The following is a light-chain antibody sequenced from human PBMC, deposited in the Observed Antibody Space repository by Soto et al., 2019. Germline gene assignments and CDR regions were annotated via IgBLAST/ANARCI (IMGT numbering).Light chain of an antibody. Sequence: EIVMTQSPTPLSVSPGERATLSCMASQSVSSNLAWYQQKPGQAPRLLIYGASTRATGIPARFSGSGSGTEFTLTISSLQSEDFALYYCQQYNNWRYTLGQGTRLEIK. CDR1: QSVSSN. CDR2: GAS. J-gene: IGKJ5*01. CDR3: QQYNNWRYT. V-gene: IGKV3-15*01.